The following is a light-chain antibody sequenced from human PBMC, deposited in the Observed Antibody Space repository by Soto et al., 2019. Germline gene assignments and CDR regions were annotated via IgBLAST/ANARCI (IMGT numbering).Light chain of an antibody. J-gene: IGLJ1*01. Sequence: QSVLTQPASVSGSPGQSITISCTGTSSDVGGYNYVSWYQQHPGKAPKLMIYDVSNRPSGVSNRVSGSNSGNTASLTISGLQAEDESDYYCSSYTSSSLYVFGTGTKLTVL. V-gene: IGLV2-14*01. CDR1: SSDVGGYNY. CDR2: DVS. CDR3: SSYTSSSLYV.